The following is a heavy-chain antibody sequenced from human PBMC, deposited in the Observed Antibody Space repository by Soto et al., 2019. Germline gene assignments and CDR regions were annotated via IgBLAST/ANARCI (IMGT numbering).Heavy chain of an antibody. CDR1: GDTFSTYS. CDR2: IIPRSAKS. J-gene: IGHJ4*01. Sequence: ASGDTFSTYSITWMRQAPGRGLEWVGGIIPRSAKSNYAQKFQGRVTMTTDTSTSTANMELKSLRSDDTAVYYCARGPDPTYSDYWG. CDR3: ARGPDPTYSDY. V-gene: IGHV1-69*05.